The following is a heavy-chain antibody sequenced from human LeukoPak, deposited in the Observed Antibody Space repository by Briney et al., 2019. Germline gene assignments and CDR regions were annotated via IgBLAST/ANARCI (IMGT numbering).Heavy chain of an antibody. D-gene: IGHD6-13*01. CDR2: IYYSGST. CDR1: GGSISSSIYY. Sequence: PSETLSLTCTVSGGSISSSIYYWGWIRQPPGKGLEWIGSIYYSGSTYYNPSLKSRVTISVDTSKNQFSLKLSSVTAADTAVYYCASFIAAAGRGKYNWLDPWGQGTLVTVSS. V-gene: IGHV4-39*07. CDR3: ASFIAAAGRGKYNWLDP. J-gene: IGHJ5*02.